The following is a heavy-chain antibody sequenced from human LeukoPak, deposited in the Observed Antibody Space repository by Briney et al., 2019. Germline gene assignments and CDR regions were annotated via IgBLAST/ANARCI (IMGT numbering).Heavy chain of an antibody. D-gene: IGHD6-19*01. CDR3: ARDMWLVRSFDY. CDR2: IYHSGTT. V-gene: IGHV4-4*02. Sequence: SGTLSLTCAVSGPSISSSNWGSWVRQPPGKGLGWIGEIYHSGTTNYKPSLKSRVTISVDKSKNQFSLKLSSVTAADTAVYYCARDMWLVRSFDYWGQGTLVTVSS. J-gene: IGHJ4*02. CDR1: GPSISSSNW.